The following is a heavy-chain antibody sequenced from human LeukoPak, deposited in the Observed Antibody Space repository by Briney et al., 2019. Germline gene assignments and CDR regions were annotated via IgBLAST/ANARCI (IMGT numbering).Heavy chain of an antibody. Sequence: ASVKVSCKASGYTFTSYDINWVRQATGQGLEWMGWMNPNSGNTGYAQKFQGRVTMTRNTSISTAYMELGSLRSEDTAVYYCARMGHCSGGSCYRSVVDYWGQGTLVTVSS. CDR3: ARMGHCSGGSCYRSVVDY. V-gene: IGHV1-8*01. CDR2: MNPNSGNT. J-gene: IGHJ4*02. D-gene: IGHD2-15*01. CDR1: GYTFTSYD.